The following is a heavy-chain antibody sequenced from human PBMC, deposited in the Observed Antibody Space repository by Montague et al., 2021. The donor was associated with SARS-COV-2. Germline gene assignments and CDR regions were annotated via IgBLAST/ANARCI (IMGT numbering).Heavy chain of an antibody. J-gene: IGHJ4*02. V-gene: IGHV2-5*02. Sequence: PALVKPTQTLTLTCTFSGFSLSTSGVGVGWIRQPPGKAPEWLALIYWDDDKRYSPSLKRRLTITKDTSKNQVVLTMTNMDPVDTATYYCAHSYGGYLFDYWGQGTLVTVSS. CDR2: IYWDDDK. CDR1: GFSLSTSGVG. D-gene: IGHD4-17*01. CDR3: AHSYGGYLFDY.